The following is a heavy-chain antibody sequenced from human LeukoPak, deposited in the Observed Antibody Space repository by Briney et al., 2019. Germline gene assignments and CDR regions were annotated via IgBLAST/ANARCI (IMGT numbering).Heavy chain of an antibody. CDR3: ARGDHYCSSTSCQFLYYFDY. CDR1: GFTFSSYW. CDR2: IKQDGSEK. J-gene: IGHJ4*01. D-gene: IGHD2-2*01. Sequence: GGSLRLSCAASGFTFSSYWMSWVRQAPGKGLEGVANIKQDGSEKYYVDSVKGRFTISRDNAKNSLYLQMNSLRAEDTAVYYCARGDHYCSSTSCQFLYYFDYWGQGTLVTVSS. V-gene: IGHV3-7*04.